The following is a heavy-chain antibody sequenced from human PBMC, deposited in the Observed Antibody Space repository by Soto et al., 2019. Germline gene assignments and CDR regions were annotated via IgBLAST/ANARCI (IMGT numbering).Heavy chain of an antibody. D-gene: IGHD6-6*01. Sequence: SETLSLTCAVYGGSFSGYYWSWIRQPPGKGLEWFGEINHSGSTNYNPSLKSRVTISVDTSKNQFSLKLSSVTAADTAVYYCARGRIAARQEAVLIYYYYYGMDVWGQGTTVNVS. J-gene: IGHJ6*02. CDR2: INHSGST. CDR3: ARGRIAARQEAVLIYYYYYGMDV. CDR1: GGSFSGYY. V-gene: IGHV4-34*01.